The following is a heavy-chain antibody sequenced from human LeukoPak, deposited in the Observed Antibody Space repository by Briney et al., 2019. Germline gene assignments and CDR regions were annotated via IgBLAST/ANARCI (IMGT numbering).Heavy chain of an antibody. J-gene: IGHJ4*02. Sequence: GGSLRLSCAASGLTFRAYYMHWFRQAPGKGLVWVSRINIDGSSTTYADSVKGRFTVSRDNAKNTLYLQMNSLRAEDTAVYYCACYGIEPPYWGQGPLVTVSS. V-gene: IGHV3-74*01. CDR1: GLTFRAYY. CDR2: INIDGSST. CDR3: ACYGIEPPY. D-gene: IGHD1-14*01.